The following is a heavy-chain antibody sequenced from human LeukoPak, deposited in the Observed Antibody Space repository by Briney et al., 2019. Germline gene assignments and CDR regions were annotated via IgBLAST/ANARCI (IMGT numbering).Heavy chain of an antibody. V-gene: IGHV3-7*01. D-gene: IGHD5-12*01. J-gene: IGHJ4*02. CDR3: ARVGHSEYDSWDY. CDR1: GFTLDSYW. Sequence: GGSLRLSCAASGFTLDSYWMSWVRQAPGKGLEWVANIKRDGIEKYYMDSVKGRFTISRDSAENSLYLQMNSLRAEDTAVYYCARVGHSEYDSWDYWGQGTLVTVSS. CDR2: IKRDGIEK.